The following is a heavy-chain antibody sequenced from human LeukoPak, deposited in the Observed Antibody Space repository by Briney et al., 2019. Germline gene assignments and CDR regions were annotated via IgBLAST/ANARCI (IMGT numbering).Heavy chain of an antibody. D-gene: IGHD3-22*01. CDR1: GGTFSSYA. Sequence: GASVKVSCKASGGTFSSYAISWVRQAPGQGLEWMGGIIPIFGTANYAQKFQGRVTITADKSTSTAYMELSSLRSDDTAVYYCARDQLYYYDLRDFDYWGQGTLVTVSS. CDR3: ARDQLYYYDLRDFDY. CDR2: IIPIFGTA. V-gene: IGHV1-69*06. J-gene: IGHJ4*02.